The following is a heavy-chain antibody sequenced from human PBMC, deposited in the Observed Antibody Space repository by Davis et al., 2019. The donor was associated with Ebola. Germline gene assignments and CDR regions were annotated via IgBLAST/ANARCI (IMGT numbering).Heavy chain of an antibody. CDR2: INHSGST. V-gene: IGHV4-34*01. J-gene: IGHJ3*02. CDR3: ARRGWGDILTDDAFDI. D-gene: IGHD3-9*01. Sequence: MPGGSLRLSCAVYGGSFSGYYWSWIRQPPGKGLEWIGEINHSGSTNYNPSLKSRVTISVDTSKNQFSLKLSSVTAADTAVYYCARRGWGDILTDDAFDIWGQGTMVTVSS. CDR1: GGSFSGYY.